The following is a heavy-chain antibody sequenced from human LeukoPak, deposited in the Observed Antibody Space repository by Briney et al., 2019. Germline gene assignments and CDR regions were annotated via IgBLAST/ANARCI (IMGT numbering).Heavy chain of an antibody. V-gene: IGHV3-48*03. CDR1: GLTFSSYE. CDR3: ARLGFLEWLLYGYYYMDV. Sequence: GGSLGLSCAASGLTFSSYEMNWVRQAPGRGLEWVSYISRSGSTIYYADSVKGRFTISRDNAKNSLYLQMNSLRAEDTAVYYCARLGFLEWLLYGYYYMDVWGKGTTVTVSS. D-gene: IGHD3-3*02. CDR2: ISRSGSTI. J-gene: IGHJ6*03.